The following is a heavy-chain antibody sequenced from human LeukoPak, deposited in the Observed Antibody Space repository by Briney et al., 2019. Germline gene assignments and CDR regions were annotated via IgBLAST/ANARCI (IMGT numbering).Heavy chain of an antibody. CDR3: AKGRYSGSRSGYFDY. CDR2: ISWNSGSI. J-gene: IGHJ4*02. D-gene: IGHD1-26*01. CDR1: GFTFDDYA. Sequence: PGGSLRLSCAASGFTFDDYAMHWVRQAPGKGLEWVSGISWNSGSIGYADSVKGRFTISRDNAKNSLYLQMNSLRAEDTALYYCAKGRYSGSRSGYFDYWGQGTLVAVSS. V-gene: IGHV3-9*01.